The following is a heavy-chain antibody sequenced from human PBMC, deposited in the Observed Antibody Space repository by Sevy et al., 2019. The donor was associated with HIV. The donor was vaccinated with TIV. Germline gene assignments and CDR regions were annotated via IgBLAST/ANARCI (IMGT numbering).Heavy chain of an antibody. Sequence: ASVKVSCKASGYTFTSYYMHWVRQAPGQGLEWMGIINPSGGSTSYAQKFQGIVTMTRDTSTSTVYMELSSLRSEDTAVYYCAREGSSSSKGNWFDPWGQGTLVTVSS. J-gene: IGHJ5*02. D-gene: IGHD6-6*01. CDR1: GYTFTSYY. CDR3: AREGSSSSKGNWFDP. V-gene: IGHV1-46*03. CDR2: INPSGGST.